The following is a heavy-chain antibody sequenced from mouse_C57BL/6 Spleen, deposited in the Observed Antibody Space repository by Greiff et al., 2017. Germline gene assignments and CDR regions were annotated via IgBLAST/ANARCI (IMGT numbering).Heavy chain of an antibody. D-gene: IGHD3-2*02. CDR2: IDPSDSAT. CDR1: GYTFTSYW. J-gene: IGHJ2*01. CDR3: ARSDSSGYSYYFDY. Sequence: QVQLQQPGAELVRPGSSVKLSCKASGYTFTSYWMHWVKQRPIQGLEWIGNIDPSDSATHYNQKFKDKATLTVDKSSSTAYMQLSSLTSEDSAVYDCARSDSSGYSYYFDYWGQGTTLTVSS. V-gene: IGHV1-52*01.